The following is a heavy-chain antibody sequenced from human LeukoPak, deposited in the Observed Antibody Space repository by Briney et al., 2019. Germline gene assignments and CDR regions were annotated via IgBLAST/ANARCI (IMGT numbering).Heavy chain of an antibody. Sequence: GRSLRLSCAASGFTFSSYGMHWVSQAPGKGMEWVAVIWYDGSNKYYADSVKGRFTISRDNSTNPLYLQMNSLRADDMALYYSAISSYCGGDCYHLCWFDLWGQGTLVTFSS. CDR1: GFTFSSYG. D-gene: IGHD2-21*02. V-gene: IGHV3-33*01. J-gene: IGHJ5*02. CDR2: IWYDGSNK. CDR3: AISSYCGGDCYHLCWFDL.